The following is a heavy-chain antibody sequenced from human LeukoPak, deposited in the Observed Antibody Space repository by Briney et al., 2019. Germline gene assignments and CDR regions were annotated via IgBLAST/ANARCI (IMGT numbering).Heavy chain of an antibody. J-gene: IGHJ4*02. D-gene: IGHD2-2*01. V-gene: IGHV4-34*01. CDR1: GGSFSYYY. Sequence: PSETLSLTCAVYGGSFSYYYWSWIRQPPGKGLEWIGSMYYSGSANYNPSLKSRATISADTSKNQFSLKLSSVTAADTAVYYCARHLGHCSSTSCSHFDFWGQGTLVTVSS. CDR2: MYYSGSA. CDR3: ARHLGHCSSTSCSHFDF.